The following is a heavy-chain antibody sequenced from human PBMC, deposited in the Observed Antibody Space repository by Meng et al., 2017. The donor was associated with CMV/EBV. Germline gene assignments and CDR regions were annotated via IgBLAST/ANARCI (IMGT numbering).Heavy chain of an antibody. CDR3: ARGGNWFDP. CDR1: GGSFSGYY. V-gene: IGHV4-34*01. J-gene: IGHJ5*02. Sequence: QGQLQQGGEGLLKPSGTLSLTCAVYGGSFSGYYWSWIRQPPGKGLEWIGEINHSGSTNYNPSLKSRVTISVDTSKNQFSLKLSSVTAADTAVYYCARGGNWFDPWGQGTLVTVSS. CDR2: INHSGST.